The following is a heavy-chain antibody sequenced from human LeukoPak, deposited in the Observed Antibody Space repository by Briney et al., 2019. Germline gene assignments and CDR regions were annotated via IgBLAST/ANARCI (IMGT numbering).Heavy chain of an antibody. CDR2: ISSTTNYI. CDR3: ARDILPGYSNGWYYFDY. J-gene: IGHJ4*02. V-gene: IGHV3-21*01. Sequence: GGSLRLSCAASGFTFSYSWMYWVRQAPGKGLVWVSSISSTTNYIYYADSVKGRFTISRENAKNSLYLQVKSLRAEDTAVYYCARDILPGYSNGWYYFDYWGQGTVVTVSS. D-gene: IGHD6-19*01. CDR1: GFTFSYSW.